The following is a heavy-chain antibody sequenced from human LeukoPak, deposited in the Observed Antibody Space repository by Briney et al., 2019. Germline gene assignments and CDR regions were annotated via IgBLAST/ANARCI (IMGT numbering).Heavy chain of an antibody. D-gene: IGHD6-19*01. CDR3: AREGMVAGTAVDY. Sequence: PGGSLRRSCAASGFTVSSNYRRWVLRAPGEGLVLVSVIYSGGSTYYADSVKGRFTISRDNSKNTLYLQMNSLRAEDTAVYYCAREGMVAGTAVDYWGQGTLVTVSS. CDR2: IYSGGST. CDR1: GFTVSSNY. V-gene: IGHV3-53*01. J-gene: IGHJ4*02.